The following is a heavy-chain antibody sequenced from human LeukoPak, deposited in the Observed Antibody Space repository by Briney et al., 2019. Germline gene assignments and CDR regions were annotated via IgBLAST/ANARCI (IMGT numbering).Heavy chain of an antibody. V-gene: IGHV3-33*06. CDR3: AKDPEAYCGGDCYSPVGFDY. J-gene: IGHJ4*02. Sequence: PGGSLRLSCAASGFTFSSYGMHWVRQAPGMGLEWVAVIWYDGSNKYYADSVKGRFTISRDNSKNTLYLQMNSLRAEDTAVYYCAKDPEAYCGGDCYSPVGFDYWGQGTLVTVSP. CDR2: IWYDGSNK. D-gene: IGHD2-21*02. CDR1: GFTFSSYG.